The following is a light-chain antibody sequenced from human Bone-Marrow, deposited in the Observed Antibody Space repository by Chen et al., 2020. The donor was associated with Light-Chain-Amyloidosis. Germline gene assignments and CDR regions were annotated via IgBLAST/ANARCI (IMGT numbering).Light chain of an antibody. CDR2: DDR. J-gene: IGLJ3*02. V-gene: IGLV3-21*02. CDR3: QVWDTTREV. CDR1: NIGNKN. Sequence: SYVLTQPPSVSVAPGQTATFTCGGNNIGNKNVHWYQQKPGQAPILVVFDDRDRPSGIPERFSGSNSGNTATLTINRVEAGDEADYYCQVWDTTREVFGGGTKLTVL.